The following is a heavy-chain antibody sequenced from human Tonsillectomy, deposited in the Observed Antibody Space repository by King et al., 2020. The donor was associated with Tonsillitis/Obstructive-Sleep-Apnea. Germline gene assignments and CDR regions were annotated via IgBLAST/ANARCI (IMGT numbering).Heavy chain of an antibody. D-gene: IGHD2-15*01. CDR1: GFTFSNAW. V-gene: IGHV3-15*01. CDR2: IKSKTHGGTT. J-gene: IGHJ4*02. CDR3: ATSQIVVAGAYFDD. Sequence: VQLVESGGGLVKPGGSIRLSCAASGFTFSNAWMTWVRQAPGKGLEWVGRIKSKTHGGTTDYAAPVKGRFTISRDDSKNTLYLQINSLKTEDTAVYYCATSQIVVAGAYFDDWGKGTPVTVYS.